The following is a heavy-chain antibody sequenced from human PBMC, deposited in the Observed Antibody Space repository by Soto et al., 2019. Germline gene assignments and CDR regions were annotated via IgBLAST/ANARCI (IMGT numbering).Heavy chain of an antibody. CDR2: IYYSGST. Sequence: SETLSLTCTVSGGSISSGGYYWSWIRQHPGKGLEWIGYIYYSGSTYYNPSLKSRVTISVDTSKNQFSLKLSSVTAADTAVYYCARGWVEYSSSGSYYYGMDVWGQGTTVTVSS. D-gene: IGHD6-6*01. J-gene: IGHJ6*02. CDR1: GGSISSGGYY. V-gene: IGHV4-31*03. CDR3: ARGWVEYSSSGSYYYGMDV.